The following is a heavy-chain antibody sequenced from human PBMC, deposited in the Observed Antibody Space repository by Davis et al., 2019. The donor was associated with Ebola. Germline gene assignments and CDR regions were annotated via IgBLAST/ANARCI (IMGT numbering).Heavy chain of an antibody. V-gene: IGHV3-11*04. Sequence: GESLKISCAASGFAFSDYYMRWIRQAPGKGLEWVSYMSTSGGTIYYADSVKGRFTVSRDNAKNSLYLQMNNLRAEDTAVYYCVRDPALVVTGGGWFFGLWGRGTLVTVSS. D-gene: IGHD2-21*02. CDR2: MSTSGGTI. CDR1: GFAFSDYY. CDR3: VRDPALVVTGGGWFFGL. J-gene: IGHJ2*01.